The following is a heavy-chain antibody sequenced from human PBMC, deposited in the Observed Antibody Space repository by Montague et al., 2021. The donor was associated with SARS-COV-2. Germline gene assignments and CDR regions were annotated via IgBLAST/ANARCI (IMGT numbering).Heavy chain of an antibody. CDR3: ARGGWGAPGTGRLFDY. V-gene: IGHV6-1*01. Sequence: CAISGDSVSSNSAAWNWIRQSPSRGLEWLGGTYYRSKWYNDYAVXVKSRITINPDTSKNQFSLQLNSVTPEDTAVYYCARGGWGAPGTGRLFDYWGQGTKVTVSS. CDR1: GDSVSSNSAA. CDR2: TYYRSKWYN. J-gene: IGHJ4*03. D-gene: IGHD3-10*01.